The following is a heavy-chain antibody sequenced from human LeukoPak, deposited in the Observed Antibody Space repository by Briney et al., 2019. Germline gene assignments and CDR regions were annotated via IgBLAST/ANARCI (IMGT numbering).Heavy chain of an antibody. J-gene: IGHJ5*02. D-gene: IGHD3-9*01. CDR2: INPNSGGT. CDR1: GYTFTGYC. V-gene: IGHV1-2*02. Sequence: GASVKVSCKASGYTFTGYCMHWVRQAPGQGLEWMGWINPNSGGTNYAQKFQGRVTMTRDTSISTAYMELSRLRSDDTAVYYCAREPYIDAYNWFDPWGQGTLVTVSS. CDR3: AREPYIDAYNWFDP.